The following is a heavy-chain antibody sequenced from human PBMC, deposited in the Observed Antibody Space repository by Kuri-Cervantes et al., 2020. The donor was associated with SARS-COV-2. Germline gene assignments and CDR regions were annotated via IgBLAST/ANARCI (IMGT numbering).Heavy chain of an antibody. CDR1: GGSVSSGSHY. J-gene: IGHJ4*02. Sequence: GSLRLSCIVSGGSVSSGSHYWSWIRQPPGKGLEWIGYIYHSGSTKYNPSLKSRVTMSVDTSKNQFSLKLNSVTPADTAVYYCARTLDYYGSGTYCFDYWGRGTLVTVSS. CDR2: IYHSGST. D-gene: IGHD3-10*01. V-gene: IGHV4-61*01. CDR3: ARTLDYYGSGTYCFDY.